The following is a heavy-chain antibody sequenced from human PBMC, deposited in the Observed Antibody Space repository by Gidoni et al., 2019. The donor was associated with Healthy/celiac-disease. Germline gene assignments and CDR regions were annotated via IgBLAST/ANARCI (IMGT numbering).Heavy chain of an antibody. Sequence: EVQLLESGGGLVQPGGSLGLACAASGFTFSSYDMSWVRQAPGKGLEWVSSISGSGCSTYYADSVKGRFTISRDNSKNTLYLQMNSLRAEDTAVYYCAKDMRMRGLRVSVQYFDYWGQGTLVTVSS. CDR2: ISGSGCST. CDR1: GFTFSSYD. CDR3: AKDMRMRGLRVSVQYFDY. D-gene: IGHD3-10*01. J-gene: IGHJ4*02. V-gene: IGHV3-23*01.